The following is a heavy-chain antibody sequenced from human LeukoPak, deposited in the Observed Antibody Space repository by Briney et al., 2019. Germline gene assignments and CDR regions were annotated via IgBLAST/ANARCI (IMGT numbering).Heavy chain of an antibody. CDR3: ARDPAAAILLLLDY. CDR2: IWYDGSNK. V-gene: IGHV3-33*01. CDR1: GFTFSSYG. D-gene: IGHD2-2*02. Sequence: GRSLRLSCAASGFTFSSYGMHWVRQAPGKGLEWVAVIWYDGSNKYYADSVKGRFTISRDNSKNTLYLQMNSLRAEDTAVYYCARDPAAAILLLLDYWGQGTLVTVSS. J-gene: IGHJ4*02.